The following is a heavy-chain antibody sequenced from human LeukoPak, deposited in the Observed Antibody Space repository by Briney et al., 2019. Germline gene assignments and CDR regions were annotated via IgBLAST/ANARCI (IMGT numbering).Heavy chain of an antibody. CDR1: GGSISSSTW. J-gene: IGHJ3*02. CDR3: AKVGDGDAFDI. Sequence: PSETLSLTCVVSGGSISSSTWWTWVRQPPGKGLEWIGDIYHSGSTNYNPSLKSRVTISVDKSKNQFSLRLTSMTAADTAVYYCAKVGDGDAFDIWGQGTMVTVSS. V-gene: IGHV4-4*02. D-gene: IGHD2-21*01. CDR2: IYHSGST.